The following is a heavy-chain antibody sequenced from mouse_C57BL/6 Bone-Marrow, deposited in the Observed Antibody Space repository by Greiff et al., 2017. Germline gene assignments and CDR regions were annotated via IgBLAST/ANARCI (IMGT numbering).Heavy chain of an antibody. CDR3: ARGDGNFYFDY. CDR1: GYTFTSYG. Sequence: QVHVKQSGAELARPGASVKLSCKASGYTFTSYGISWVKQRTGQGLEWIGEIYPRSGNTYYNEKFKGKATLTADKSSSTAYMELRSLTSEDSAVYFCARGDGNFYFDYWGQGTTLTVSS. V-gene: IGHV1-81*01. J-gene: IGHJ2*01. CDR2: IYPRSGNT. D-gene: IGHD2-1*01.